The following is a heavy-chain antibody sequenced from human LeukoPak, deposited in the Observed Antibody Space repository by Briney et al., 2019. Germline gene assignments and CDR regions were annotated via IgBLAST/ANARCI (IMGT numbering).Heavy chain of an antibody. Sequence: GGSLTLSCAASGFTFSSSAMTWVSQAPGKGLEWVSSLTGGSDNSEHADSVKGRFSISRDNSKNTLYLQMNSLTAEDTAVYYCVRGWQQLGSWGRGTLVTVSS. CDR1: GFTFSSSA. D-gene: IGHD1-1*01. CDR2: LTGGSDNS. J-gene: IGHJ5*02. V-gene: IGHV3-23*01. CDR3: VRGWQQLGS.